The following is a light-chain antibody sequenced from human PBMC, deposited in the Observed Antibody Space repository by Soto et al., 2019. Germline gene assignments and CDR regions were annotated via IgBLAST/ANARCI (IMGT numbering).Light chain of an antibody. Sequence: QSVLTQPPSASGSPGQSVTISCTRTSSDIGAYNYVSWYQQHPGKAPKLMISEVSKRPSGVPDRFSGSKSGNTASLTVSGLQAEDEADYFCSSYAGSNNFVLFGGGTKVTVL. V-gene: IGLV2-8*01. CDR3: SSYAGSNNFVL. CDR1: SSDIGAYNY. CDR2: EVS. J-gene: IGLJ2*01.